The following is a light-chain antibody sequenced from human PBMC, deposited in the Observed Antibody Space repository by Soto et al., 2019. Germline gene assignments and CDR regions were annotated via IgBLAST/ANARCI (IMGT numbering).Light chain of an antibody. CDR2: GAS. J-gene: IGKJ1*01. CDR3: QQYGRT. Sequence: EIVLTQSPGTLSLSPGERATLSCRASQSVSSRYLAWYQLKPGQAPRLLIYGASPRATGIPGRFSGSGSGTVFTLTISSLQSEDFAVYYCQQYGRTFGQGTKVDIK. V-gene: IGKV3-20*01. CDR1: QSVSSRY.